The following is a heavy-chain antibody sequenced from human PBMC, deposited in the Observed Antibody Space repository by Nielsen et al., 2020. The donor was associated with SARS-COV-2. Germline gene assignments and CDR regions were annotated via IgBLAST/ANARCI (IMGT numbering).Heavy chain of an antibody. J-gene: IGHJ4*02. CDR2: IYSGGST. V-gene: IGHV3-53*05. D-gene: IGHD4-17*01. CDR3: AKEGDYGDYFFDY. Sequence: GESLKISCAASGFTVSSNYMSWVRQAPGKGLEWVSVIYSGGSTYYADSVKGRFTISRDNSKNSLYLQMNSLRTEDTALYYCAKEGDYGDYFFDYWGQGTLVTVSS. CDR1: GFTVSSNY.